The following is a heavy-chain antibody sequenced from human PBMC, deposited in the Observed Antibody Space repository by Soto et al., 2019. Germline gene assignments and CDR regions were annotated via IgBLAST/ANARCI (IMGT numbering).Heavy chain of an antibody. Sequence: SSVTLSLTCTVAGGSISSYYWSWIRQHPGKGLEWIGYIYYSGSTNYNPSLKTRVTISVDTSKNQFSLKLNSMTAADTAVYYCARHNYGSGSTYFDYWGQGTLVTVSS. D-gene: IGHD3-10*01. J-gene: IGHJ4*02. V-gene: IGHV4-59*08. CDR2: IYYSGST. CDR1: GGSISSYY. CDR3: ARHNYGSGSTYFDY.